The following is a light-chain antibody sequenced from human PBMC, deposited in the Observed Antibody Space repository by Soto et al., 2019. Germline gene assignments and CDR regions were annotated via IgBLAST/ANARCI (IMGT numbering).Light chain of an antibody. CDR2: DAS. CDR3: QQYSSSPET. V-gene: IGKV3-11*01. CDR1: QSVSSY. J-gene: IGKJ1*01. Sequence: EIGLTKSPATLSFSPGARATLSCRASQSVSSYLAWYQQKPGQAPRLLIYDASNRATGIPARFSGSGSGTDFTLTISRLEPEDFAVYYCQQYSSSPETFGQGTNVDIK.